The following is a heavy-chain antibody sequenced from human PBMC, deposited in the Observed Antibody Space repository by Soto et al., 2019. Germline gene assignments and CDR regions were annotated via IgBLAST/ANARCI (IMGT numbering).Heavy chain of an antibody. V-gene: IGHV3-23*01. CDR2: ISFSDGGT. CDR1: GFTFSSYA. Sequence: GGSLRLSCAASGFTFSSYAMTWVRQAPGKGLEWVSSISFSDGGTYYADSVKGRLTVSRDNSKNTLFLQMNSLRVEDTAVYYCVKDDRILGRRYFDLWGRGTLVTVSS. D-gene: IGHD2-15*01. CDR3: VKDDRILGRRYFDL. J-gene: IGHJ2*01.